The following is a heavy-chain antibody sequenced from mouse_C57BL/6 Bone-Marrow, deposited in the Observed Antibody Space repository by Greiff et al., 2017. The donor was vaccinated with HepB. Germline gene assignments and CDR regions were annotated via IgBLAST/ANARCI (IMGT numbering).Heavy chain of an antibody. J-gene: IGHJ2*01. V-gene: IGHV1-64*01. Sequence: QVQLQQSGAELVKPGASVKLSCKASGYTFTSYWMHWVKQRPGQGLEWIGMIHPNSGSTNYNEKFKSKATLTVDKSSSTAYMQLSSLTSEDSAVYYCARSDTTVVATDYWGQGTTLTVSS. D-gene: IGHD1-1*01. CDR3: ARSDTTVVATDY. CDR2: IHPNSGST. CDR1: GYTFTSYW.